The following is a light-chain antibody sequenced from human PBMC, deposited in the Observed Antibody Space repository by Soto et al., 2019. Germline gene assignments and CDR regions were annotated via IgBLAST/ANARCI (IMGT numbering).Light chain of an antibody. V-gene: IGKV1-5*03. CDR3: QQYSGPSPWT. CDR2: KAS. CDR1: QCISSW. J-gene: IGKJ1*01. Sequence: DIQMTQSPSTLSASVGDSVTITCRASQCISSWLAWYQQKPGTAPKLLIYKASNLESGVPSRFSGGGSGTEFTLTINSLQPDDSATYYCQQYSGPSPWTFGQGTRVEIK.